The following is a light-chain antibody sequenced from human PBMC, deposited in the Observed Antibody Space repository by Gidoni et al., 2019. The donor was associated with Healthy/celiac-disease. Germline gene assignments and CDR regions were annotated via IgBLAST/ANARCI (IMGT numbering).Light chain of an antibody. J-gene: IGKJ4*01. CDR3: QQFNSYPHLT. Sequence: AIQLTQSPSSLSASVRDRVTITCRASQGISSALAWYQQKPGKAPKLLIYDASSLESGVPSRFSGSGSGTDFTLTISSLQPEDFATYYCQQFNSYPHLTFGGGTKVEIK. V-gene: IGKV1-13*02. CDR2: DAS. CDR1: QGISSA.